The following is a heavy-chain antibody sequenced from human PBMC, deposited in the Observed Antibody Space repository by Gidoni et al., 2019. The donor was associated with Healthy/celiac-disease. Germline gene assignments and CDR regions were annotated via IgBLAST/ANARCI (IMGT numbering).Heavy chain of an antibody. J-gene: IGHJ5*02. Sequence: QLQLVRSGSEVQNPRSSLHASCQASRYTSTGYSMHWVRQAPGQGLGWMGWINPNSGGTQYAQKFQGWVTMTRDTSISTAYMELSRLRSDDKDVYYCARTGVARGWFDHWGQGTLVTVSS. D-gene: IGHD3-3*01. CDR1: RYTSTGYS. V-gene: IGHV1-2*04. CDR3: ARTGVARGWFDH. CDR2: INPNSGGT.